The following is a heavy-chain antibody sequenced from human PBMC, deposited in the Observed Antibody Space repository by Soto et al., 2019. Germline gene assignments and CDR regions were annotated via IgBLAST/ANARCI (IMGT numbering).Heavy chain of an antibody. CDR1: GLTFRGYG. Sequence: QVQLVESGGGGVHPGRSLRLSWEASGLTFRGYGMHGFRKAPARGLEWVAVIWYDGSNKYNADSVKGRFTISRDNSKNTLYLQMNSLRAEDTAVYYCAREGPTGDDSSGYYGYAFDIWGQGTMVTVSS. D-gene: IGHD3-22*01. CDR2: IWYDGSNK. CDR3: AREGPTGDDSSGYYGYAFDI. J-gene: IGHJ3*02. V-gene: IGHV3-33*01.